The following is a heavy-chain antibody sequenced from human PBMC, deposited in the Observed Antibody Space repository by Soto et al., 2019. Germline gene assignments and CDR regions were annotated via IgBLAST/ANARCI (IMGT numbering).Heavy chain of an antibody. CDR2: INPNGGRT. D-gene: IGHD3-22*01. Sequence: ASVKVSCKAAVYIFTNYYVHWVRQAPGQGLEWMGMINPNGGRTTYAQNFRDRVRMTSDTSTNTIYMELDSLRSDDTATYYCARDPYYDNTPLEAFFDFWGQGTLVTVSS. V-gene: IGHV1-46*01. CDR3: ARDPYYDNTPLEAFFDF. CDR1: VYIFTNYY. J-gene: IGHJ4*02.